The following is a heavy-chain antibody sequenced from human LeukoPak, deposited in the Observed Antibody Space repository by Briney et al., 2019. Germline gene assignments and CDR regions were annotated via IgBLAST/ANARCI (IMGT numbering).Heavy chain of an antibody. J-gene: IGHJ4*02. D-gene: IGHD2-21*02. V-gene: IGHV3-11*01. Sequence: GGSLRLSCAASGFTFSDFYMTWIRQAPGKGLEWVSYISGSTSTIYYTDSVKGRFTISRDKAKNSLYLQMNSLRAEDTAVYHCARVGLAYRAGDCTPYFDCWGQGTLVTVSS. CDR3: ARVGLAYRAGDCTPYFDC. CDR2: ISGSTSTI. CDR1: GFTFSDFY.